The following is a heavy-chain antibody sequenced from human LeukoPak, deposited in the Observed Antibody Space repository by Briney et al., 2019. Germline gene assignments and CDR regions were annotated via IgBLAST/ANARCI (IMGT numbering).Heavy chain of an antibody. V-gene: IGHV1-8*01. J-gene: IGHJ3*02. CDR2: MNPNSGNT. CDR1: GYTFTSYD. D-gene: IGHD3-10*01. Sequence: ASVKVSCKASGYTFTSYDINWVRQATGQGLEWMGWMNPNSGNTGYAQKFQGRVTMTRNTSISTAYMELSSLRSEDTAVYYCARWRGFGELFYFVRDDAFDIWGQGTMVTVSS. CDR3: ARWRGFGELFYFVRDDAFDI.